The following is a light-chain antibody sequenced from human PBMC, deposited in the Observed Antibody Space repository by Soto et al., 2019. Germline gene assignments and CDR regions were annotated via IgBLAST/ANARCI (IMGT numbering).Light chain of an antibody. CDR1: SSNIGSNY. Sequence: QSVLTQPPSASGTPGQRVTISCSGSSSNIGSNYVYWYQQFPGTAPKLLIYRNNQRPSGVPDRFSVSKSGTSASLAISGLRSEDEADYYCAAWDDSLSAYVVFGGGTKVTVL. CDR3: AAWDDSLSAYVV. V-gene: IGLV1-47*01. CDR2: RNN. J-gene: IGLJ2*01.